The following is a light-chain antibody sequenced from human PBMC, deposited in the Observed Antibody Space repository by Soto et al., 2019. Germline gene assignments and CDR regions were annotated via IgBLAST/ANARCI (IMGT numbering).Light chain of an antibody. CDR2: EVT. Sequence: QSALAQPPSASGSPGQSVTISCTGTSSDIGRYNYISWYQQHPGKAPKLMIYEVTKRPSGVPDGFSASKSGNTASLTVSGLQAEDEADYYCASYAVSNVIFGGGTKVTVL. CDR1: SSDIGRYNY. V-gene: IGLV2-8*01. J-gene: IGLJ2*01. CDR3: ASYAVSNVI.